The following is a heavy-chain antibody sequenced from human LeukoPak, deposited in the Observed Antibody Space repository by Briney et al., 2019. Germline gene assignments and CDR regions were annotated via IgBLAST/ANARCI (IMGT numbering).Heavy chain of an antibody. J-gene: IGHJ4*02. CDR1: GFIFSHHG. V-gene: IGHV3-23*01. D-gene: IGHD5-24*01. Sequence: GGSLRLSCATSGFIFSHHGMNWVRQAPGKGLEWVSGIRADAVTTYYADSVKGRFIISRDNSKNTVYLQMNSLSAEDAAVYYCVKYDGWVQYANWGQGTLVTVSS. CDR2: IRADAVTT. CDR3: VKYDGWVQYAN.